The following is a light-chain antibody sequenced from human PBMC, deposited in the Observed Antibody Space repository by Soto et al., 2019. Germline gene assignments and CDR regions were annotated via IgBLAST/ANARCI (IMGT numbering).Light chain of an antibody. CDR3: QQTYTNPQT. V-gene: IGKV1-39*01. CDR2: EAS. J-gene: IGKJ1*01. Sequence: DIQMTQSPSTLSASVGDRITITRRASQSVSRRLDWYRQKPGKAPRLLIYEASGLQSGVPSRFSGSGSGTHFVLTISNFQPEDSATYFCQQTYTNPQTFGQGTKVDI. CDR1: QSVSRR.